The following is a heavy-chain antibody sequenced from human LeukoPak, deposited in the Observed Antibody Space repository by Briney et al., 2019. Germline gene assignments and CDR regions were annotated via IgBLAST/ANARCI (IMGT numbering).Heavy chain of an antibody. D-gene: IGHD4-17*01. Sequence: GGSLRLSCAASGFTFSSYSMNWVRQAPGKGLVWVSSISSSSSYIYYADSVKGRFTISRDNAKNSLYLQMNSPRAEDTAVYYCVGGRYVYGVHNWFDPWGQGTLVTVSS. CDR1: GFTFSSYS. V-gene: IGHV3-21*01. CDR3: VGGRYVYGVHNWFDP. CDR2: ISSSSSYI. J-gene: IGHJ5*02.